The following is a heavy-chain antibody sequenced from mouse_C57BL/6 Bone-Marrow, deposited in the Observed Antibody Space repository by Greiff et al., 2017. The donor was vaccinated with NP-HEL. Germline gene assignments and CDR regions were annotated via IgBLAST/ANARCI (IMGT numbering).Heavy chain of an antibody. CDR2: INYDGSST. V-gene: IGHV5-16*01. CDR1: GFTFSDYY. D-gene: IGHD2-2*01. Sequence: EVKLMESEGGLVQPGRSMKLSCTASGFTFSDYYMAWVRQVPEKGLEWVANINYDGSSTYYLDSLKSRFIISRDNAKNILYLQMSSLKSEDTATYYCARDRPYGYGWFAYWGQGTLVTVSA. CDR3: ARDRPYGYGWFAY. J-gene: IGHJ3*01.